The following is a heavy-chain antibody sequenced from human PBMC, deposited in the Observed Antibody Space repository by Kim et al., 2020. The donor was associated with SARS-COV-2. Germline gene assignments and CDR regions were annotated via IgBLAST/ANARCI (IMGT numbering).Heavy chain of an antibody. CDR3: ARQMSGRFDF. J-gene: IGHJ4*02. CDR2: TYFRSKWST. CDR1: GDSVSSYTAA. V-gene: IGHV6-1*01. D-gene: IGHD7-27*01. Sequence: TLSLTCAVSGDSVSSYTAAWNWIRQSPSRGLEWLGRTYFRSKWSTNYAESVQSRININADTSTNQFSLQLNSVTPEDTALYYCARQMSGRFDFWGQGTLVTVSS.